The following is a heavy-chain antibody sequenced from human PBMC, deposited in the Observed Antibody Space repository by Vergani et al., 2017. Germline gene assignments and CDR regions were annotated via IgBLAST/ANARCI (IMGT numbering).Heavy chain of an antibody. Sequence: EVQLLESGGDLVQPGGSPRLSCAASGFTFNHYAMTWVRQAPGKGLEWVSGISGSGGSTYYAGSVKGRFTISRDSSKNTLYLQMNRPSAGDTAVYYCAKANPRNSGYDYLYYYHAMDVGGEGTTVTVSS. CDR3: AKANPRNSGYDYLYYYHAMDV. CDR2: ISGSGGST. J-gene: IGHJ6*04. V-gene: IGHV3-23*01. CDR1: GFTFNHYA. D-gene: IGHD5-12*01.